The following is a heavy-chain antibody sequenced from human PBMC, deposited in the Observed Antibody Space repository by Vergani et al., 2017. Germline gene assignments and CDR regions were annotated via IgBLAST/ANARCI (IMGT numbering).Heavy chain of an antibody. J-gene: IGHJ3*01. CDR2: VSTGTKSQ. D-gene: IGHD2-2*01. Sequence: QLVESGGGWVQPGGSLRLSCVVSGFDFSSYIMNWVRQAPGKGLEWVSFVSTGTKSQSYAESVKGRFTISRDSAKSSLYLQMDSLRAEDTAVYYCAREYSSTSGRAFDFWGQGTKVTVSS. CDR1: GFDFSSYI. CDR3: AREYSSTSGRAFDF. V-gene: IGHV3-48*01.